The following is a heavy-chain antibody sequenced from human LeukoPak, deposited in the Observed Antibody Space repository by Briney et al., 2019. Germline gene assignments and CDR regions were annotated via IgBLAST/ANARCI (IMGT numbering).Heavy chain of an antibody. CDR3: ARVNGYSFDY. CDR1: GYTLTGFT. D-gene: IGHD2-8*01. V-gene: IGHV1-3*04. Sequence: GASVKVSCKASGYTLTGFTIHWVRQAPGQRLEWMGWINTGNGNTKYSQKFQGRVTITRDTTASTAYMELSSLRSEDTATYYCARVNGYSFDYWGQGALVTVSS. J-gene: IGHJ4*02. CDR2: INTGNGNT.